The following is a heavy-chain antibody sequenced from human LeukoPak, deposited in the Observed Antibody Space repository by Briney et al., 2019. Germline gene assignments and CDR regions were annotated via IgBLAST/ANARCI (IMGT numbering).Heavy chain of an antibody. CDR2: IIPIFGTA. V-gene: IGHV1-69*05. CDR3: ARAGRRVVAAHFDY. D-gene: IGHD2-15*01. CDR1: GGPFSSYA. J-gene: IGHJ4*02. Sequence: ASVKVSCKASGGPFSSYAISWVRQAPGQGLEWMGGIIPIFGTANYAQKFQGRVTITTDESTSTAYMELSSLRSEDTAVYYCARAGRRVVAAHFDYWGQGTLVTVSS.